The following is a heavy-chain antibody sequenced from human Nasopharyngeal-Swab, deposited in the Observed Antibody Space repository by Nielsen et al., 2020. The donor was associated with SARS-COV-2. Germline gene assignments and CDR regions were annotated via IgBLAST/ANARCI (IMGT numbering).Heavy chain of an antibody. CDR2: ITSGNSV. CDR3: ARERGGGYGDH. Sequence: GESLKISCATSGFTFSPYTMTWVRQAPGKGPQWISYITSGNSVQYADSVRGRFTISRDNAKNSLYLQMNSLTAEDTAVYYCARERGGGYGDHWGQGTLVTVSS. J-gene: IGHJ4*02. D-gene: IGHD5-12*01. V-gene: IGHV3-48*04. CDR1: GFTFSPYT.